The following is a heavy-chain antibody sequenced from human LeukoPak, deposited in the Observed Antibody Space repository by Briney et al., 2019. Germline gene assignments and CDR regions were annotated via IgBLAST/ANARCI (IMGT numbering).Heavy chain of an antibody. CDR1: GYSISSGYY. D-gene: IGHD5-18*01. CDR3: ARGSGRYNYGCLDY. V-gene: IGHV4-38-2*02. Sequence: SETLSLTCTVSGYSISSGYYWGWIRQPPGKGLEWIGSIYHSGSTYYNPSLKSRVTISVDTSKNQFSLKLSSVTAADTAVYYCARGSGRYNYGCLDYWGQGTLVTVSS. J-gene: IGHJ4*02. CDR2: IYHSGST.